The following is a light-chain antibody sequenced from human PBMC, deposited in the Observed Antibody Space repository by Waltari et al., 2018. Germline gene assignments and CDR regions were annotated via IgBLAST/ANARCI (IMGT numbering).Light chain of an antibody. CDR1: SSNIGDNA. CDR2: GND. CDR3: AAWDDNLNGPI. J-gene: IGLJ1*01. V-gene: IGLV1-44*01. Sequence: QSVVTQPPSVSGIPGQRVTVSCSGSSSNIGDNALTWYQQVPGSAPKLLIYGNDQRPSGVPARYSASKSGTSASLVINGVQSDDEADFYCAAWDDNLNGPIFGSGTRVTVL.